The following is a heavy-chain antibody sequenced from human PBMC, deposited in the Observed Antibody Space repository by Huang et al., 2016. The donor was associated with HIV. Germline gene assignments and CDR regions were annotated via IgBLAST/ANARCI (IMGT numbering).Heavy chain of an antibody. V-gene: IGHV4-39*01. D-gene: IGHD3-10*01. J-gene: IGHJ6*03. CDR1: GGSIRSSDYH. Sequence: QLLLQESGPGLVKPSEALALTCAVSGGSIRSSDYHWGWIRQPPGKGLEWIGSIYEQGSTHDSPSLKSRVTIAVDTSKNLFFLNLTSMTAADTAVYYCARHREGPVAYYSGWGSHLNYMDVWGRGRTVVVSS. CDR3: ARHREGPVAYYSGWGSHLNYMDV. CDR2: IYEQGST.